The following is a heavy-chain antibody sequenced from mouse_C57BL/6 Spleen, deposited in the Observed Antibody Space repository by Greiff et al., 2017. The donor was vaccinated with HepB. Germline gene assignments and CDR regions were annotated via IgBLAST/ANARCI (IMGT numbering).Heavy chain of an antibody. V-gene: IGHV1-64*01. CDR2: IHPNSGST. CDR1: GYTFTSYW. D-gene: IGHD1-1*01. Sequence: VQLQQPGAELVKPGASVKLSCKASGYTFTSYWMHWVKQRPGQGLEWIGMIHPNSGSTNYNEKFKSKATLTVDKSSSTAYMQLSSLTSEDSAVYYCAIDYYGSSYAMDYWGQGTSVTVSS. J-gene: IGHJ4*01. CDR3: AIDYYGSSYAMDY.